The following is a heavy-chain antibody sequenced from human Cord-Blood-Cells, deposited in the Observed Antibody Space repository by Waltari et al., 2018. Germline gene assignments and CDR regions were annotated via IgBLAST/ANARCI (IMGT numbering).Heavy chain of an antibody. CDR1: GGSISSSSYY. CDR3: AGQILGYCSSTSCYVDAFDI. CDR2: IYDRCRT. D-gene: IGHD2-2*01. J-gene: IGHJ3*02. V-gene: IGHV4-39*01. Sequence: QLQLQESGPGLVKPSETLSLTCTVSGGSISSSSYYWGWIRQPPGKGLEWIGSIYDRCRTYHNPSLKSRVTIAVDTSKSQFSRRLSSVTAADTAVYYCAGQILGYCSSTSCYVDAFDIWGQGTMVTVSS.